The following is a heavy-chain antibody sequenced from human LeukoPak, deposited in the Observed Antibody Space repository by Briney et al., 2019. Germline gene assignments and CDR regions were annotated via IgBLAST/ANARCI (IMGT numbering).Heavy chain of an antibody. CDR1: GGSISSYY. D-gene: IGHD2/OR15-2a*01. CDR3: ARVSTSRASDY. CDR2: ISTSGST. V-gene: IGHV4-4*07. Sequence: MTSETLSLTCTVSGGSISSYYWSWIRQPAGKGLESIGHISTSGSTNYNPSLKSRVTMSVDTSKNQFSLKLSSVTAADTAVYYCARVSTSRASDYWGQGTLVTVSS. J-gene: IGHJ4*02.